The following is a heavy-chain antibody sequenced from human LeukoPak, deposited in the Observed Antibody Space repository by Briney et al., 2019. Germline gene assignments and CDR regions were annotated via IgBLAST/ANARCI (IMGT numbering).Heavy chain of an antibody. J-gene: IGHJ4*02. Sequence: PSETLSLTCTVSGGSISSYYWSWIRQPPGKGLEWIGYIYYSGSTNYNPSLKSRVTISVDTSKNQFSLKLSSVTAADTAVYYCARGLTIHTLVVVASYFDYWGQGTLVTVSS. CDR2: IYYSGST. CDR1: GGSISSYY. V-gene: IGHV4-59*01. CDR3: ARGLTIHTLVVVASYFDY. D-gene: IGHD2-15*01.